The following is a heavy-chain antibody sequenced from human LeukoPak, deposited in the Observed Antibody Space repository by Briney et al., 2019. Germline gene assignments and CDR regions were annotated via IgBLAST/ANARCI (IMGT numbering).Heavy chain of an antibody. Sequence: GGSLRLSCAASGFTFDDYGMSWVRQAPGKGLEWVSGINWNGGSTGYADSVKGRCTISRDNSKNTLYLQMNSLRAEDTAVYYCAKTLYSSSYVLGDFDYWGQGTLVTVSS. V-gene: IGHV3-20*04. CDR3: AKTLYSSSYVLGDFDY. CDR2: INWNGGST. D-gene: IGHD6-6*01. J-gene: IGHJ4*02. CDR1: GFTFDDYG.